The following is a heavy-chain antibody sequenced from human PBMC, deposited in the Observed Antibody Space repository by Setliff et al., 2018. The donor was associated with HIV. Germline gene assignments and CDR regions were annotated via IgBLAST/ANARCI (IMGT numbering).Heavy chain of an antibody. CDR2: IHHSGGT. V-gene: IGHV4-61*10. Sequence: SETLSLTCTVADGSISTGSYYWSWVRQPAGRGLEWIGYIHHSGGTQYNPSLRSRVMISVDTSKNQFSLKLSAVTAADTAVYYCARDHVFGSRTGFDPWGPGILVTVSS. CDR3: ARDHVFGSRTGFDP. D-gene: IGHD3-10*01. CDR1: DGSISTGSYY. J-gene: IGHJ5*02.